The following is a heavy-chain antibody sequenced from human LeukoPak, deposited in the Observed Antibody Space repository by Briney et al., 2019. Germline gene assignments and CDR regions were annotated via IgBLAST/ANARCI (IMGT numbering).Heavy chain of an antibody. D-gene: IGHD2-2*01. CDR3: ARDRYCSSTSCLNWFDP. J-gene: IGHJ5*02. CDR1: GFTFSSYW. CDR2: INSDGSST. Sequence: GGSLRLSCAASGFTFSSYWMHWVRQAPGNGLVWVSRINSDGSSTSYADSVKGRFTISRDNAKNTLYLQMNSLRAEDTAVYYCARDRYCSSTSCLNWFDPWGQGTLVTVSS. V-gene: IGHV3-74*01.